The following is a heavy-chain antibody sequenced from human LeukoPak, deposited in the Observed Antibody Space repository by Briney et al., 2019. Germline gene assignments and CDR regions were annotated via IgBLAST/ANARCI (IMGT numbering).Heavy chain of an antibody. CDR1: GFTFSNYA. CDR2: MSYDGSHQ. J-gene: IGHJ5*02. D-gene: IGHD2/OR15-2a*01. Sequence: PGGTLRLTCAGSGFTFSNYAMHWGGQAPGKGMELVALMSYDGSHQYYADSVKGRFTISRDNSNNTVFLQMNSLRTEDTAVYCARQRVGYFRSWGQGTLVTVSS. CDR3: ARQRVGYFRS. V-gene: IGHV3-30*04.